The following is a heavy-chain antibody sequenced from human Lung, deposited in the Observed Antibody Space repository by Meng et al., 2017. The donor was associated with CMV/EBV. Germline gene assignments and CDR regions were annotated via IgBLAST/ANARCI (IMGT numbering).Heavy chain of an antibody. D-gene: IGHD3-9*01. CDR2: IYSSGSGRT. Sequence: ETLSLTCAASGFTVSRNYMNWVRQTPGKGLEWVSVIYSSGSGRTKYADSVKGRFTISRDNSKNTVFLQMNSLRADDTAVYYCVRAPSYDILTAYPMAFDYWGQGXLVT. V-gene: IGHV3-53*01. CDR1: GFTVSRNY. CDR3: VRAPSYDILTAYPMAFDY. J-gene: IGHJ4*02.